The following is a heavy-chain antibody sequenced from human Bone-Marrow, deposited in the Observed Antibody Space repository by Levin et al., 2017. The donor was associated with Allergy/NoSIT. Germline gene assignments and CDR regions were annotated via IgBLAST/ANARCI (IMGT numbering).Heavy chain of an antibody. V-gene: IGHV3-23*01. CDR1: GFTFSSFA. Sequence: GGSLRLSCAASGFTFSSFAMNWVRQAPGKGLEWVAGVSGSGGATYYADPVKGRFIISRDNSKNTLYLQMNSLRAADTAVYFCAISYSSGWYVGGWFDPWGQGTLVTVSS. J-gene: IGHJ5*02. D-gene: IGHD6-19*01. CDR3: AISYSSGWYVGGWFDP. CDR2: VSGSGGAT.